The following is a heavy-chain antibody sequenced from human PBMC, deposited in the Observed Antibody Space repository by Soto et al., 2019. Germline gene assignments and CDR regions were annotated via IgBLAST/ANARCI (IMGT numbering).Heavy chain of an antibody. V-gene: IGHV1-46*01. CDR1: GYTFTSYY. CDR3: ARDEVWSGYPTAYYYYGMDV. D-gene: IGHD3-3*01. CDR2: INPSSGST. J-gene: IGHJ6*02. Sequence: ASVKVSCKASGYTFTSYYMHWVRQAPGQGIEWMGIINPSSGSTSYAQKFQGRVTMTRDTSTSTVYMELSSLRSEDTAVYYCARDEVWSGYPTAYYYYGMDVWGQGTTVTVSS.